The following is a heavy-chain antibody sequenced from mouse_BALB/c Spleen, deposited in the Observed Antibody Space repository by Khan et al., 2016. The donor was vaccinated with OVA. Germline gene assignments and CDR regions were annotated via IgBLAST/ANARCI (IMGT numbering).Heavy chain of an antibody. V-gene: IGHV1-18*01. CDR3: TRSGYGGFAY. D-gene: IGHD1-2*01. Sequence: VQLKHSGPELVKPGDSMKISCKASNYSFTDYTMNWVKQSHGKNLEWIGLINPYNGGSNYNQKFKGKATVTVDKSSSTAYMELLSLTSEDSAVYYCTRSGYGGFAYWGQGTLVTVSA. J-gene: IGHJ3*01. CDR1: NYSFTDYT. CDR2: INPYNGGS.